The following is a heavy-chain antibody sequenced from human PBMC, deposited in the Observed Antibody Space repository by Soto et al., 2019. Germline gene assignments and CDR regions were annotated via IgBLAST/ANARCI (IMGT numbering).Heavy chain of an antibody. CDR2: IYYSGST. Sequence: SETLSLTCTVSGGSISSYYWSWIRQPPGKGLEWIGYIYYSGSTNYNPSLKSRVTMTRDTSTSTVYMELSSLRSEDTAVYYCAREEPSSSFDYWGQGTLVTVSS. J-gene: IGHJ4*02. D-gene: IGHD2-2*01. CDR1: GGSISSYY. CDR3: AREEPSSSFDY. V-gene: IGHV4-59*01.